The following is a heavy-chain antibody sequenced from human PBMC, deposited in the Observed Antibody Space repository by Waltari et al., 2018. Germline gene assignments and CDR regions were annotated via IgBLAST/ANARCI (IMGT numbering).Heavy chain of an antibody. CDR3: AGNPRGSYAS. CDR2: MDPDCGRT. CDR1: GGTFSSYA. D-gene: IGHD1-26*01. V-gene: IGHV1-2*06. Sequence: QVQLVQSGAEVKKPGSSVKVSCKASGGTFSSYAISWVRQAPGQGLEWMGRMDPDCGRTNYAQKLQGRGTRTRDTAIRTAYMVLSRLGSDDTAVCYCAGNPRGSYASWGQGTLVTVSS. J-gene: IGHJ4*02.